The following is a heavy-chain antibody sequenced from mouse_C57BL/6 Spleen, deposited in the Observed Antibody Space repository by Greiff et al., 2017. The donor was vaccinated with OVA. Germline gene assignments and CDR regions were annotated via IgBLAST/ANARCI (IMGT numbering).Heavy chain of an antibody. CDR2: INYDGSST. V-gene: IGHV5-16*01. CDR1: GFTFSDYY. CDR3: AREGGSDYFDY. D-gene: IGHD1-1*01. J-gene: IGHJ2*01. Sequence: EVQRVESEGGLVQPGSSMKLSCTASGFTFSDYYLAWVRQVPEKGLEWVANINYDGSSTYYLDSLKSRFIISRDNAKNILYLQMSSLKSEDTATYYCAREGGSDYFDYWGQGTTLTVSS.